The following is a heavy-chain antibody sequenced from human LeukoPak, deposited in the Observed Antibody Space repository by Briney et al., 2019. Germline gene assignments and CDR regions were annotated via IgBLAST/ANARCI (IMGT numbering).Heavy chain of an antibody. CDR1: DGSISSYY. V-gene: IGHV4-59*08. CDR2: IYYSGST. D-gene: IGHD5-12*01. J-gene: IGHJ4*02. CDR3: ARHAESGSDRFDY. Sequence: SETLSLTYPVSDGSISSYYWSWIRQPPGKGLEWIGYIYYSGSTNYNPSLKSRVTISVDMSKNQFSLKLSSVTAADTAVYYCARHAESGSDRFDYWGQGTLVTVSS.